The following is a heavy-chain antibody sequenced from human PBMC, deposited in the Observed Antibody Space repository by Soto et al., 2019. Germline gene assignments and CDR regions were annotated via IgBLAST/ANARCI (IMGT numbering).Heavy chain of an antibody. CDR1: GYTFTRYY. D-gene: IGHD1-26*01. J-gene: IGHJ5*02. CDR2: MNPNSGNT. Sequence: GPSVKVSCKASGYTFTRYYINWVRQATGQGLEWMGWMNPNSGNTGYAQKFQGRVTMTRNTSISTAYMELSSLRSEDTAVYYCARGGELSDWFDPSGQGTLVTVSS. CDR3: ARGGELSDWFDP. V-gene: IGHV1-8*01.